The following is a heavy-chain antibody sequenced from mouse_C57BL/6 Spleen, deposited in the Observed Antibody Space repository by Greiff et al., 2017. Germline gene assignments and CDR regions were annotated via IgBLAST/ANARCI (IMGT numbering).Heavy chain of an antibody. V-gene: IGHV10-3*01. CDR2: IRSKSSNYAT. CDR1: GFTFNTYA. CDR3: VGECGSNPWYFDV. D-gene: IGHD1-1*01. Sequence: EVQRVESGGGLVQPKGSLKLSCAASGFTFNTYAMHWVRQAPGKGLEWVARIRSKSSNYATYYADSVKDRFTISRDASPSMLYLQKNSLKTEDTAMYYCVGECGSNPWYFDVWGTGTTVTVSS. J-gene: IGHJ1*03.